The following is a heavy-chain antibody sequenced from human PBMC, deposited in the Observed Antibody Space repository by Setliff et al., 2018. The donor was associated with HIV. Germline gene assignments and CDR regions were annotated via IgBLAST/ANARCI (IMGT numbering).Heavy chain of an antibody. Sequence: PSQTLSLTCTVSYFSIDNGYYWSWIRQPPGKGLEWIGEINHSGSTNYNPSLKSRVTISVDTSKNQFSLKLISVTAADTAVYYCARGEPPASRSGLLYWGQGMLVTVSS. V-gene: IGHV4-34*01. CDR2: INHSGST. D-gene: IGHD3-22*01. CDR1: YFSIDNGYY. CDR3: ARGEPPASRSGLLY. J-gene: IGHJ4*02.